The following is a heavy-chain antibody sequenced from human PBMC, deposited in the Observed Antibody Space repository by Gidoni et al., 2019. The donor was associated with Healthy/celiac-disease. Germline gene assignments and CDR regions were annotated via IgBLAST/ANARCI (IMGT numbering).Heavy chain of an antibody. D-gene: IGHD1-26*01. V-gene: IGHV3-23*01. J-gene: IGHJ4*02. CDR2: INGSGGST. Sequence: EEQLLESGGGLVQPGGYLRLSCAASGFTFSSYVMSWVRQAPGKGLQWVSAINGSGGSTYYADSVKGRFTHSRDNSKNKLYLQMNSLRAEETAVYYGAKDRGGSYYDYWGQGTLVTVSS. CDR1: GFTFSSYV. CDR3: AKDRGGSYYDY.